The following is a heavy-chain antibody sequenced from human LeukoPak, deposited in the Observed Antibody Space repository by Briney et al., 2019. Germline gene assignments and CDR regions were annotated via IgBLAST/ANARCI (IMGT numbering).Heavy chain of an antibody. J-gene: IGHJ4*02. CDR1: GGSISSGSYY. CDR3: ARSYCSGGSCYVFFDY. Sequence: PSETLSLTCTVSGGSISSGSYYWSWIRQPAGKGLEWIGRIYTSGSTNYNPSLKSRVTISVDTSKNQFSLKLSSVTAADTAVYYSARSYCSGGSCYVFFDYWGQGTLVTVSS. CDR2: IYTSGST. D-gene: IGHD2-15*01. V-gene: IGHV4-61*02.